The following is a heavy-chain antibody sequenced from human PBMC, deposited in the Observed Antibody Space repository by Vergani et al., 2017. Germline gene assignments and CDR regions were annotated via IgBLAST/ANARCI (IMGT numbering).Heavy chain of an antibody. Sequence: QVQLVESGGGEVQPGRSLRLSCSAAGFPFSDYGVHWVRQAPGKGLEWVSVISYDGNKKNYADSVKGRFTISRDNSKNTLYLEMNSLRTEDTAVYYCAKRGDYGDYLGYWGQGTLVIVSS. V-gene: IGHV3-30*18. CDR1: GFPFSDYG. J-gene: IGHJ4*02. CDR3: AKRGDYGDYLGY. CDR2: ISYDGNKK. D-gene: IGHD4-17*01.